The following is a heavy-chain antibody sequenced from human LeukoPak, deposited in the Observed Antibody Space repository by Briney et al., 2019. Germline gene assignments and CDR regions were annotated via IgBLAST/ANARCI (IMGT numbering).Heavy chain of an antibody. D-gene: IGHD6-13*01. V-gene: IGHV3-11*01. CDR3: ARLGQQLEVDY. CDR2: ISSSGGTI. CDR1: GFTFRDYY. J-gene: IGHJ4*02. Sequence: KTGGSLRLSCAASGFTFRDYYMSWIRQAPGKGLEWVSYISSSGGTIYYSDSVKGRFTISRDNTKNSLYLQMNSLRAEDTAVYYCARLGQQLEVDYWGQGTLVTVSS.